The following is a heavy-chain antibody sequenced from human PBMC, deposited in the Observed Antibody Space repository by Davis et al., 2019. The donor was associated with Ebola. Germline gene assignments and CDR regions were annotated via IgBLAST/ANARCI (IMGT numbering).Heavy chain of an antibody. Sequence: SETLSLTCKVADGSITNNLFYWAWIRQTPGKGLEYIGSIYYSQTGYYSPSLKSRVTISVDMSKNQFSLKLSSVTAADTAVYYCARVTAIPLNWFDPWGQGTLVTVSS. CDR1: DGSITNNLFY. V-gene: IGHV4-39*01. CDR3: ARVTAIPLNWFDP. J-gene: IGHJ5*02. D-gene: IGHD2-21*02. CDR2: IYYSQTG.